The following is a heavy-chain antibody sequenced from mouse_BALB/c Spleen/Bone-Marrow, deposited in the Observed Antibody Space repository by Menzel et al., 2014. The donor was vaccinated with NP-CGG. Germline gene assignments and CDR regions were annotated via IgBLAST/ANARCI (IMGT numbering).Heavy chain of an antibody. CDR1: GFTFSSYT. Sequence: EVQLVESGGGLVQPGGSLKLSCAASGFTFSSYTMSWVRQTPEKRLEWVAYISNGGGSTYYPDTVKGRFTISRDNAKNTLYLQMSSLKSEDTAMYYCARGIYYYGSICAYWGQGTLVAVSA. CDR2: ISNGGGST. D-gene: IGHD1-1*01. J-gene: IGHJ3*01. CDR3: ARGIYYYGSICAY. V-gene: IGHV5-12-2*01.